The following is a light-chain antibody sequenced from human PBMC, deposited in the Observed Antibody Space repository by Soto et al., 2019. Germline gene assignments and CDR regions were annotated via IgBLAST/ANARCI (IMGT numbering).Light chain of an antibody. J-gene: IGKJ1*01. V-gene: IGKV2-30*01. CDR2: RTS. Sequence: DVVMTQSPLSLPVTLGQPASISCRSSQSLVYSDGNAYLSWFQQRPGQSPRRLIYRTSNRDSGVPERFSGSGSGTDFTLKINRVEAEDVGVYYCMQGTHWPPTFGRGTKVEIK. CDR1: QSLVYSDGNAY. CDR3: MQGTHWPPT.